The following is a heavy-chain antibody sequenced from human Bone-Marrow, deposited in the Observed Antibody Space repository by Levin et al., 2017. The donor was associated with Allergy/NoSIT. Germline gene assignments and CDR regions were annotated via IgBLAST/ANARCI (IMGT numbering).Heavy chain of an antibody. CDR1: GFTFNDFA. CDR2: IMWNSARM. CDR3: VKDRSSVDNWNYGGPFES. J-gene: IGHJ4*02. Sequence: GGSLRLSCEASGFTFNDFAMHWVRQIPGKGLEWVTGIMWNSARMDYADSVKGRFTIPRDNAKNSLYLEMNALRVEDTALYYCVKDRSSVDNWNYGGPFESWGQGTLVTVSS. D-gene: IGHD1-7*01. V-gene: IGHV3-9*01.